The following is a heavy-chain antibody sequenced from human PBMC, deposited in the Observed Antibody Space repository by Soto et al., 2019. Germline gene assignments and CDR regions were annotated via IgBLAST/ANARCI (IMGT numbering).Heavy chain of an antibody. D-gene: IGHD6-13*01. J-gene: IGHJ6*02. V-gene: IGHV1-18*01. CDR2: ISAYNGNT. CDR1: GYTFTSDG. CDR3: AGGAAAAHAPYGMDV. Sequence: ASVMVSCKASGYTFTSDGISWVRQAPGQGLEWMGWISAYNGNTNYAQKLQGRVTITTDESTSTAYMELSSLRSEDTAVYYCAGGAAAAHAPYGMDVWGQGTTVNVSS.